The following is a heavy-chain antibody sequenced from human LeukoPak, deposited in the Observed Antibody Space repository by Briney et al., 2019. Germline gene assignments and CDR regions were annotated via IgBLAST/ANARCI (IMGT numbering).Heavy chain of an antibody. CDR3: AKAIYVEGSLDY. V-gene: IGHV3-23*01. D-gene: IGHD3-16*01. CDR1: GFPFSSYA. Sequence: EGSLRLSCAASGFPFSSYAMNWVRQAPGKGLEWVSGISSSGLNTYYADSVKGRFTISRDNSNNTLYLQMNSLRAGDTAIYYCAKAIYVEGSLDYWGQGTLVSVSS. CDR2: ISSSGLNT. J-gene: IGHJ4*02.